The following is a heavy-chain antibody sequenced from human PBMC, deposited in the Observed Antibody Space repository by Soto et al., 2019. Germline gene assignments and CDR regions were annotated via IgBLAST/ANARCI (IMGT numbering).Heavy chain of an antibody. CDR3: AREVFFPMIVAPNSNWFDP. Sequence: GGSLRLSCAASVFTFSSYGMHWVRQAPGKGLEWVAVIWYDGSNKYYADSVKGRFTISRDNSKNTLYLQMNSLRAEDTAVYYCAREVFFPMIVAPNSNWFDPWGQGTLVTVSS. CDR2: IWYDGSNK. V-gene: IGHV3-33*01. CDR1: VFTFSSYG. J-gene: IGHJ5*02. D-gene: IGHD3-22*01.